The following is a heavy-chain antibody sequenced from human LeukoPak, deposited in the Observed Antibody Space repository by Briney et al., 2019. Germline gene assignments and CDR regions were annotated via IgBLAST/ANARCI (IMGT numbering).Heavy chain of an antibody. Sequence: ASVKVSCKVSGYTLTELSMHWVRQAPGKGLEWMGGFDPEDGETIYAQKFQGRVTMTEDTSTDTAYMELTRLRSDDTAVYYCARDLSENYWGGFDYWGQGTLVTVSS. CDR2: FDPEDGET. CDR1: GYTLTELS. V-gene: IGHV1-24*01. CDR3: ARDLSENYWGGFDY. J-gene: IGHJ4*02. D-gene: IGHD7-27*01.